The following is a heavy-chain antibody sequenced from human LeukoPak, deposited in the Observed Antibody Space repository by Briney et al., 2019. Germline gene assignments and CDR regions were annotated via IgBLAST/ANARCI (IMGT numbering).Heavy chain of an antibody. V-gene: IGHV3-48*04. CDR1: GFTFSSYS. D-gene: IGHD3/OR15-3a*01. J-gene: IGHJ4*02. CDR2: ISSSGSTI. Sequence: GGSLRLSCAASGFTFSSYSMNWVRQAPGKGLEWVSYISSSGSTISYADSVKGRLTISRDNAKNSLYLQMSSLRAEDTAVYYCASNCDFWTGYYTDWGQGTLVTVSS. CDR3: ASNCDFWTGYYTD.